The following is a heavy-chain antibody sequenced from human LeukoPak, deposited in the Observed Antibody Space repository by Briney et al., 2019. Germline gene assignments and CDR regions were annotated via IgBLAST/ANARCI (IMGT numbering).Heavy chain of an antibody. Sequence: SETLSLTCAVYGGSFSGYYWSWIRQPPGKGLEWIGEINHSGSTNYNPSLKSRVTISVDTSKNQFSLKLSSVTAADTAVYYCARHRTEYSSSSRKYMDVWGKGTTVTVSS. V-gene: IGHV4-34*01. CDR2: INHSGST. CDR3: ARHRTEYSSSSRKYMDV. D-gene: IGHD6-6*01. CDR1: GGSFSGYY. J-gene: IGHJ6*03.